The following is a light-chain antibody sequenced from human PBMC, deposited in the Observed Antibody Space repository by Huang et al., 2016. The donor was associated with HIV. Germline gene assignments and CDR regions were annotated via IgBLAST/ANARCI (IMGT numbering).Light chain of an antibody. CDR2: AAS. CDR1: QSVSSN. V-gene: IGKV3-15*01. Sequence: EIVMTQSPATLSVSPGERATLPCRASQSVSSNLAWYQQKPGQAPRLLIYAASTRATGIPARFSGSVSGTEVTLTISSLQSEDFAVYYCQQYNNWPRTFGQGTKVEIK. CDR3: QQYNNWPRT. J-gene: IGKJ1*01.